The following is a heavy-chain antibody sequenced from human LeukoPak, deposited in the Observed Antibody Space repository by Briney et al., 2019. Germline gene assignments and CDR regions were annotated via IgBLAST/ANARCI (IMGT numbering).Heavy chain of an antibody. CDR2: ISSSSSTI. J-gene: IGHJ4*01. CDR3: AKGYRFFDF. V-gene: IGHV3-48*01. Sequence: QPGGSLRLSCAASGFTFSRYSVNWVRQAPGKGLEWVSYISSSSSTIYYADSVKGRFTISRDNAKNSLYLQMNSLRAEDTAVYYCAKGYRFFDFWGHGALVTVSS. D-gene: IGHD2-2*02. CDR1: GFTFSRYS.